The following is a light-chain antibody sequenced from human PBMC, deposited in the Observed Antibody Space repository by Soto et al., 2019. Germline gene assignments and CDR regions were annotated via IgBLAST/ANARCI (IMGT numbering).Light chain of an antibody. CDR1: QSVSSSY. CDR3: QQYGSSPLVT. Sequence: EIVLTQSPGTLSLSPGERATLSCRASQSVSSSYLAWYQQKPGQAPRRLIYGASSRATGIPDRFSGSGSGTDFTLNISRLEPEDFAVYYCQQYGSSPLVTFGKGTKVEIK. J-gene: IGKJ1*01. V-gene: IGKV3-20*01. CDR2: GAS.